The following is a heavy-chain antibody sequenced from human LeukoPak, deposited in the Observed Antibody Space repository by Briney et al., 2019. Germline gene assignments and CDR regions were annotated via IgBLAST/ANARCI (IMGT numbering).Heavy chain of an antibody. CDR2: IKSKTDGGTT. J-gene: IGHJ4*02. D-gene: IGHD2-8*01. Sequence: GGSLRLSCVASGFTFSNAWMSWVRQAPGKGLEWVGRIKSKTDGGTTDYAAPVKGRFTISRDDSKNTLYLQMNSLKTEDTAVYCCTTASRILYSPCLDYWGQGTLVTVSS. V-gene: IGHV3-15*01. CDR1: GFTFSNAW. CDR3: TTASRILYSPCLDY.